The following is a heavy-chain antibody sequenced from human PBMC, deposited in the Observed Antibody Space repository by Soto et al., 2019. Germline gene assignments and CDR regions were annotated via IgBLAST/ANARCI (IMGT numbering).Heavy chain of an antibody. CDR1: GESMSRDY. D-gene: IGHD3-10*01. J-gene: IGHJ5*02. CDR3: ARRVGELFFYTWFDT. V-gene: IGHV4-59*08. Sequence: ETLPHSCTVSGESMSRDYWSWIRLPPGKGLEWIGFISYSGGPSYNPSLESRVTISVDTSKNQFSLKLSSVTAADTAVYYCARRVGELFFYTWFDTWGQGTPVTVS. CDR2: ISYSGGP.